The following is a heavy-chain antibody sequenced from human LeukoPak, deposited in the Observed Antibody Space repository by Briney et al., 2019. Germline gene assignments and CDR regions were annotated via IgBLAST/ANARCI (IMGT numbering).Heavy chain of an antibody. Sequence: PGGSLRLSCAASGFTVSSNYMTWVRQAPGKGLEWVSVIYSGGGTYYADSLKGRFTISRDNSKNTLYLQMNSLRAEDTAVYYCAKKTIVGATVDAFDIWGQGTMVIVSS. CDR2: IYSGGGT. CDR1: GFTVSSNY. CDR3: AKKTIVGATVDAFDI. V-gene: IGHV3-53*05. J-gene: IGHJ3*02. D-gene: IGHD1-26*01.